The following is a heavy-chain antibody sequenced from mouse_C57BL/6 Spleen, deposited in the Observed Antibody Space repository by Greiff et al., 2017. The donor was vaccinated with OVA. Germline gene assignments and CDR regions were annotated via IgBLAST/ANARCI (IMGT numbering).Heavy chain of an antibody. CDR2: IYPGDGDT. V-gene: IGHV1-82*01. Sequence: VQLVESGPELVKPGASVKISCKASGYAFSSSWMNWVKQRPGKGLEWIGRIYPGDGDTNYNGKFKGKATLTADKSSSTAYTQLSSLTSEDSAVYFCARRASYYSNYDFDYWGQGTTLTVSS. CDR3: ARRASYYSNYDFDY. CDR1: GYAFSSSW. D-gene: IGHD2-5*01. J-gene: IGHJ2*01.